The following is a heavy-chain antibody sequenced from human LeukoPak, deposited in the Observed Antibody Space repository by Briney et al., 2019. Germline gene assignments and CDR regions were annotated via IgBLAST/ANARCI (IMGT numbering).Heavy chain of an antibody. CDR1: GFTVGSNY. D-gene: IGHD3-9*01. CDR2: ISGGGGTTYYA. J-gene: IGHJ4*02. CDR3: AKFYDILTGYIDY. V-gene: IGHV3-23*01. Sequence: PGGSLRLSCAASGFTVGSNYMSWVRQAPGKGLEWVSAISGGGGTTYYAYYADSVKGRFTISRDNSKNTLYLLMNSLRAEDTAVYYCAKFYDILTGYIDYWGQGTLVTVSS.